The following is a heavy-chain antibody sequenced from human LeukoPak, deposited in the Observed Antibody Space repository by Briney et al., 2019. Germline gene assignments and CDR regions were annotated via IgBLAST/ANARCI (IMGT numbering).Heavy chain of an antibody. CDR1: GGSISSSSYY. J-gene: IGHJ3*02. CDR2: IYYSGST. Sequence: SETLSLTCTVSGGSISSSSYYWGWIRQPPGKGLEWIGSIYYSGSTYYNPSLKSRVTISVDTSKNQFSLKLSSVTAADTAVYYCARVLPITMIVVVGPGAFDIWGQGTMVTVSS. CDR3: ARVLPITMIVVVGPGAFDI. V-gene: IGHV4-39*07. D-gene: IGHD3-22*01.